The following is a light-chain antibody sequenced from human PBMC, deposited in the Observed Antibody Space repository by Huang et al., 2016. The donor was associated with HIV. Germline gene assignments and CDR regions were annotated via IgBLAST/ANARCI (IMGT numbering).Light chain of an antibody. V-gene: IGKV1-9*01. CDR2: DAS. CDR3: QQLRSYPLT. Sequence: IQLTQSPSSRSASIGDRVTIPCRASQGISTSLAWYQQKPGKAPNLLIFDASSLRSGVPSRFSGSRSGTVFTLSISSLQPEDFATYFCQQLRSYPLTFGGGTKVEIK. J-gene: IGKJ4*01. CDR1: QGISTS.